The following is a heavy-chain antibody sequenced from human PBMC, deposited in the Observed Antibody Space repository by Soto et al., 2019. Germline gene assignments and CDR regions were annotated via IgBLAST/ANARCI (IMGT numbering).Heavy chain of an antibody. D-gene: IGHD1-20*01. V-gene: IGHV3-23*01. CDR1: GFTFSSYA. Sequence: GGSLRLSCAASGFTFSSYAMNWVRQAPGMGLEWVSVIRGSGGGTYYADSVKGRFTISRDNSKNTLYLQMGSLRAEDTALYYCAKIYWGILGTKYDHFDYWGQGALVTVSS. J-gene: IGHJ4*02. CDR2: IRGSGGGT. CDR3: AKIYWGILGTKYDHFDY.